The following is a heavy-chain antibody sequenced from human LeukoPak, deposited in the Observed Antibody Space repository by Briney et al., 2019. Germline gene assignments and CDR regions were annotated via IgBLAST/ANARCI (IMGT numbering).Heavy chain of an antibody. CDR2: IYYSGST. CDR1: GGSISSYY. J-gene: IGHJ3*02. Sequence: SETLSLTCTVSGGSISSYYWSWIRQPPGKGLEWIGYIYYSGSTNYNPSLKSRVTISVDTSKNQFSLKLSSVTAADTAVYYCARDLSRDGPRGDAFDIWGQGTMVTVSS. CDR3: ARDLSRDGPRGDAFDI. V-gene: IGHV4-59*01. D-gene: IGHD5-24*01.